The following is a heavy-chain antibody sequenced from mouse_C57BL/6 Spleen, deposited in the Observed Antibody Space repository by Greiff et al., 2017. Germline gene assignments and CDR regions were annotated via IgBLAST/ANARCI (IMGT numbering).Heavy chain of an antibody. V-gene: IGHV1-4*01. CDR3: AIYYDYDWFAD. J-gene: IGHJ3*01. CDR1: GYTFTSYT. Sequence: QVQLQQSGAELARPGASVKMSCKASGYTFTSYTMHWVKQRPGQGLEWIGYINPSSGYTKYNQKLKDKATLTADKASSTAYIQLSSLTSEDSAFYYCAIYYDYDWFADWGQGTLVTVSA. D-gene: IGHD2-4*01. CDR2: INPSSGYT.